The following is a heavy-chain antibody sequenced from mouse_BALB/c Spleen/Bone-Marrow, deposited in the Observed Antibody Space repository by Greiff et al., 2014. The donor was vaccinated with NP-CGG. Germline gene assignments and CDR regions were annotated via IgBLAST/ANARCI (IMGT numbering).Heavy chain of an antibody. J-gene: IGHJ1*01. V-gene: IGHV1-18*01. D-gene: IGHD2-14*01. CDR1: GYSFTGYT. CDR3: AREEGYDEGEYFDV. Sequence: EVKLLESRPELVKPGASMKISCKASGYSFTGYTMNWVKQSHGKNLEWIGLINPYNGGTSYNQKFKGKATLTVDKSSSTAYMELLSLTSEDSAVYYCAREEGYDEGEYFDVWGAGTTVTVSS. CDR2: INPYNGGT.